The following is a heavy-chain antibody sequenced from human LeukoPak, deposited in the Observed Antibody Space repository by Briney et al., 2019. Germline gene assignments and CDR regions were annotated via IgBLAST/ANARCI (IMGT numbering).Heavy chain of an antibody. CDR1: GFILSSDW. J-gene: IGHJ6*02. CDR3: TTLTMVRGGPGYYYYGMDV. V-gene: IGHV3-15*01. Sequence: GGSLRLSCVTSGFILSSDWVHWVRQHPREGLVWVGRIKSITNGGTTDYAAPVKGRFTISRDDSKNTLYLQMNSLKTEDTAVYYCTTLTMVRGGPGYYYYGMDVWGQGTTVTVSS. D-gene: IGHD3-10*01. CDR2: IKSITNGGTT.